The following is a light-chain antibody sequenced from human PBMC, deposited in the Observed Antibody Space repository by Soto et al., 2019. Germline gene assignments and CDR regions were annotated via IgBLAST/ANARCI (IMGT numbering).Light chain of an antibody. Sequence: QSVLTQPASVSGSPGQSITISCTGTSGDIGSYNRVSWYQQHPGKAPKLIIYEVTDRPSGVSNRFSGSKSGNTASLTISGLQAEDEAEYYCSSYTTINARAWVFGTGTKVTVL. CDR2: EVT. CDR3: SSYTTINARAWV. V-gene: IGLV2-14*01. CDR1: SGDIGSYNR. J-gene: IGLJ1*01.